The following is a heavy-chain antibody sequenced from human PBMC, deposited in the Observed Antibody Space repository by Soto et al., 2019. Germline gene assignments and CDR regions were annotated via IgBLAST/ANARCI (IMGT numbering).Heavy chain of an antibody. CDR1: GGTFSSYA. D-gene: IGHD2-2*01. CDR2: IIPIFGTA. CDR3: ARDSSSTSCYYYYGMDV. Sequence: AVKVSCKASGGTFSSYAISWVRQAPGQGREWMGGIIPIFGTANYAQKFQGRVTITADESTSTAYMELSSLRSEDTAVYYCARDSSSTSCYYYYGMDVWGQGTTVTVSS. V-gene: IGHV1-69*13. J-gene: IGHJ6*02.